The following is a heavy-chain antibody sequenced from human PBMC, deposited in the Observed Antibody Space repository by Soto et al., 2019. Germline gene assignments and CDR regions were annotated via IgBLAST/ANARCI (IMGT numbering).Heavy chain of an antibody. CDR1: GFTFSTYT. CDR3: ARDRNRYCSGGSCYIFDY. D-gene: IGHD2-15*01. CDR2: INAPGSPT. J-gene: IGHJ4*02. Sequence: GGSLRLSCAASGFTFSTYTMNWVRQAPGKGLEWVSGINAPGSPTYYAASVKGRFTVSRDNSKNTLYLQMNSLRAEDTAVYYCARDRNRYCSGGSCYIFDYWGQGTLVTVSS. V-gene: IGHV3-23*01.